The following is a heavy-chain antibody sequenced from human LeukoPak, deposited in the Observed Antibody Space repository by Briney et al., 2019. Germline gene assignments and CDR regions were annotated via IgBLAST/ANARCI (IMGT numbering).Heavy chain of an antibody. J-gene: IGHJ4*02. Sequence: SETLSLTCAVYSGSFSGYYWSWIRQPPGKGLEWIGEINHSGSTNYNPSLKSRVTISVDTSKNQFSLKLSSVTAADTAVYYCARGIRVSWGYWGQGTLVTVSS. CDR1: SGSFSGYY. CDR2: INHSGST. D-gene: IGHD3-16*01. V-gene: IGHV4-34*01. CDR3: ARGIRVSWGY.